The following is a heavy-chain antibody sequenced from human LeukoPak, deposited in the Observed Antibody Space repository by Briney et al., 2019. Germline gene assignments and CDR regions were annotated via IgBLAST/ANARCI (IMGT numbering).Heavy chain of an antibody. D-gene: IGHD1-7*01. CDR3: TTDEDWNYARKDV. V-gene: IGHV3-15*04. J-gene: IGHJ6*02. CDR2: TVSEIDGGTT. Sequence: GGSLRLSCAASGFTFNYAWMSWVRQVPGKGLEWVGQTVSEIDGGTTDYATPVKGRFTISRDDSKSTLYLQMNSLKIEDTAVYYCTTDEDWNYARKDVWGQGATVIVSS. CDR1: GFTFNYAW.